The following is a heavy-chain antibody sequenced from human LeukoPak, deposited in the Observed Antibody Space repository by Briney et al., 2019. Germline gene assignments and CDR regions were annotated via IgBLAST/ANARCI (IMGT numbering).Heavy chain of an antibody. CDR3: ASYPRSVDTPPFDY. Sequence: ASXKVSCKASGYSFTAQYMHWLRQAPGQGLEWMGWINPNNGDTKYAQSFLGRVIMTRDTSTTTAYMELSSLRSDDTAVYFCASYPRSVDTPPFDYWGQGTLVTVSS. CDR1: GYSFTAQY. CDR2: INPNNGDT. V-gene: IGHV1-2*02. J-gene: IGHJ4*02. D-gene: IGHD3-16*02.